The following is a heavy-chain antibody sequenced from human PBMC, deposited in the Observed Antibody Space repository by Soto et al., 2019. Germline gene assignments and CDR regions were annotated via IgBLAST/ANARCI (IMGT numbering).Heavy chain of an antibody. V-gene: IGHV3-66*01. CDR2: IYTDDST. CDR3: GRGWAEVTAPDY. J-gene: IGHJ4*02. D-gene: IGHD2-21*02. Sequence: EVQLVESGGGLVQPGGSLRLSCAASGFTVSSKYMTWVRQAPGKGLEWVSVIYTDDSTYYADSVKGRFTISRDNSKNTLYLQMNSLRAEDTAAYYCGRGWAEVTAPDYWGQGTLVTVSS. CDR1: GFTVSSKY.